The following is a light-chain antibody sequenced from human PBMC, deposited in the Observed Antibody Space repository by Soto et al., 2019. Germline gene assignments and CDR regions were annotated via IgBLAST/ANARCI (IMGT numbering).Light chain of an antibody. V-gene: IGLV1-51*01. Sequence: QSVLTQPPSVSAAPGQKVTISCPGSSSNIGSNSVSWYQHLPGTAPKVLIYDNNNRPSGIPDRFSGSRSGTSATLDITGLQAGDEAYYYCGAYDSSLSAVLFGGGNKVTVL. CDR1: SSNIGSNS. J-gene: IGLJ2*01. CDR2: DNN. CDR3: GAYDSSLSAVL.